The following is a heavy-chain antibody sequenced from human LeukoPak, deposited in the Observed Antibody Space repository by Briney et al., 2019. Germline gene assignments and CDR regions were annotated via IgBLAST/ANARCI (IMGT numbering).Heavy chain of an antibody. V-gene: IGHV4-59*12. Sequence: SETLSLTCTVSGVSISSYYWSWIRQPPGKGLEWIAYIYSSGTTNYNPSLKSRVTISVDTSKNQFSLKLSSVTAADTAVYYCARVCYYDSSGYSDYFDYWGQGTLVTVSS. CDR3: ARVCYYDSSGYSDYFDY. CDR1: GVSISSYY. J-gene: IGHJ4*02. D-gene: IGHD3-22*01. CDR2: IYSSGTT.